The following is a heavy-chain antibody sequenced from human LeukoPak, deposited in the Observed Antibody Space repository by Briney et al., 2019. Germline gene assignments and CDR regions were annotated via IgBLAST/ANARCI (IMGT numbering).Heavy chain of an antibody. V-gene: IGHV3-48*04. Sequence: SGGSLRLSCAASGFTFSSYSMNWVRQAPGKGLEWVSYIISSSSTIYYADSVKGRFTISRDNAKNSLYLQMNSLRAEDTAVYYCARAKGTAMIKGHWFDPWGQGTLVTVSS. CDR3: ARAKGTAMIKGHWFDP. J-gene: IGHJ5*02. D-gene: IGHD5-18*01. CDR2: IISSSSTI. CDR1: GFTFSSYS.